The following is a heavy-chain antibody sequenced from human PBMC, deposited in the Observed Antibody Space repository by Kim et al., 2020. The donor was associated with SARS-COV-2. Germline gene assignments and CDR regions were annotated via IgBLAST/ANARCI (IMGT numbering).Heavy chain of an antibody. CDR3: EARLMSSGSLFAYGMDV. Sequence: SVKVSCKASGGTFSSYAISWVRQAPGQGLEWMGGIIPIFGTANYAQKFQGRVTITADESTSTAYMELSSLRSEDTAVYYCEARLMSSGSLFAYGMDVWGQGTTVTVSS. D-gene: IGHD6-19*01. CDR2: IIPIFGTA. CDR1: GGTFSSYA. V-gene: IGHV1-69*13. J-gene: IGHJ6*02.